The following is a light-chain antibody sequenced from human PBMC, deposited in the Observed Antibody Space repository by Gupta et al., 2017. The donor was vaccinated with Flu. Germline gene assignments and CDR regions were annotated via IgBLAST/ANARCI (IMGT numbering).Light chain of an antibody. Sequence: ENELTQSPGTLSLSPGERATVSCRASQSLTSSHLAWYQQKPGQAPRLLIHGASTRATGIPDRFSGSGSGTDFTLTISRLEPEDFAVYHCHQYGSAPETFGQGTKVEIK. V-gene: IGKV3-20*01. CDR1: QSLTSSH. J-gene: IGKJ1*01. CDR3: HQYGSAPET. CDR2: GAS.